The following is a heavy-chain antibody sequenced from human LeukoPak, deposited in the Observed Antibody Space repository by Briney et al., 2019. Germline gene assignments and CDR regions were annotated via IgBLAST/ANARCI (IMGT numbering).Heavy chain of an antibody. D-gene: IGHD3-9*01. V-gene: IGHV3-23*01. Sequence: GGSLRLSCAASGFTFSNYAMSWVRQAPGKGLEWVSAITGSDGTTYYADSVKGRFTISRDNSKNTLCLQMNSLRAEDTAVYYCAKWGDYDILTGYYVSDYWGQGTLVTVSS. CDR2: ITGSDGTT. CDR3: AKWGDYDILTGYYVSDY. CDR1: GFTFSNYA. J-gene: IGHJ4*02.